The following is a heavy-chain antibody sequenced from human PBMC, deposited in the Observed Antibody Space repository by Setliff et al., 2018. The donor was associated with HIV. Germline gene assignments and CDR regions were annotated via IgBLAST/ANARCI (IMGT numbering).Heavy chain of an antibody. Sequence: GGSLRLSCEASGFSFSTYSMNWVRQAPGKGLEWVSIMYSGAGIYYADSVKGRFTTSRDSSKNTLYLQMNSLRAQDTAVYYCAKGLSGPFDYWGQGTLVTVSS. CDR2: MYSGAGI. D-gene: IGHD3-16*02. V-gene: IGHV3-53*01. CDR1: GFSFSTYS. CDR3: AKGLSGPFDY. J-gene: IGHJ4*02.